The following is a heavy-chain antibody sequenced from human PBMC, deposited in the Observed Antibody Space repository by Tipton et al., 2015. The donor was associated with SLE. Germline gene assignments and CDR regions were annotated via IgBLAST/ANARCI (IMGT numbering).Heavy chain of an antibody. CDR2: IWYDGTTK. Sequence: SLRLSCAASGFNLNSSGMHWVRQAPGKGLEWVAIIWYDGTTKYYANSVKGRFTISRDNSKDTLSLQMNSLRAEDTAVYYCASVLLFYFDYWGQGTLVTVSS. J-gene: IGHJ4*02. D-gene: IGHD2-8*02. CDR3: ASVLLFYFDY. V-gene: IGHV3-33*01. CDR1: GFNLNSSG.